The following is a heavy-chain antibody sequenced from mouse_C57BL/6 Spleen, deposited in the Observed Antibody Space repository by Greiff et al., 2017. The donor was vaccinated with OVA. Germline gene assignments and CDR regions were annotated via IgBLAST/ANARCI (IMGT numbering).Heavy chain of an antibody. J-gene: IGHJ2*01. CDR2: INPGSGGT. CDR1: GYAFTNYL. D-gene: IGHD3-2*02. V-gene: IGHV1-54*01. CDR3: ARGGAQATDY. Sequence: QVQLQQSGAELVRPGTSVKVSCKASGYAFTNYLIEWVKQRPGQGLEWIGVINPGSGGTNYNEKFKGKATLTADKSSSTAYMQLSSLTSEDSAVYFCARGGAQATDYWGQGTTLTVSS.